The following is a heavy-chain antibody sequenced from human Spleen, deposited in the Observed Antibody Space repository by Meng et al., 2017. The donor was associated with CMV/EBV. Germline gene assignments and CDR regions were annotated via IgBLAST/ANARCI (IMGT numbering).Heavy chain of an antibody. Sequence: SQTLSLTCAISGDSVSSNTAAWNWIRQSPSRGLEWLGTTFYRSKWYNNYGVSAKSRITINADTSKNQLSLQLTSVTPEDTAVYFCARAGRSYLYYFDYWGQGTLVTVSS. D-gene: IGHD3-22*01. CDR3: ARAGRSYLYYFDY. CDR1: GDSVSSNTAA. CDR2: TFYRSKWYN. V-gene: IGHV6-1*01. J-gene: IGHJ4*02.